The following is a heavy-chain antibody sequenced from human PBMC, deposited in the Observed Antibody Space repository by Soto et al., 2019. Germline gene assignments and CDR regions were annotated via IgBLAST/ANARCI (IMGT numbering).Heavy chain of an antibody. CDR1: GYTFTGYY. CDR3: AILGGERGYCSGGSCPFDC. D-gene: IGHD2-15*01. Sequence: QVQLVQSGAEVKKPGASVKVSCKASGYTFTGYYMHWVRQAPGQGLEWMGWINPNSGGTNYAQKFQGWVTMTRDTSISTAYMELSRLRSDDTAVYYCAILGGERGYCSGGSCPFDCWGQGTLVTVSS. J-gene: IGHJ4*02. V-gene: IGHV1-2*04. CDR2: INPNSGGT.